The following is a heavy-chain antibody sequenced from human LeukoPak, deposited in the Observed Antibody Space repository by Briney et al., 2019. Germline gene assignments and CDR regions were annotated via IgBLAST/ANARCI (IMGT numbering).Heavy chain of an antibody. CDR1: GFTFTSYG. J-gene: IGHJ4*02. V-gene: IGHV3-30*02. CDR2: VWYDGSDK. CDR3: AKAALRYFDWQREGRYYFDN. Sequence: GGPLRLSCAASGFTFTSYGMHWVRQAPGKGLEWVAVVWYDGSDKYYADSVKGRFTISRDNSKNTLYLQMNSLRPEDTAVYYCAKAALRYFDWQREGRYYFDNWGQGTLVTVSS. D-gene: IGHD3-9*01.